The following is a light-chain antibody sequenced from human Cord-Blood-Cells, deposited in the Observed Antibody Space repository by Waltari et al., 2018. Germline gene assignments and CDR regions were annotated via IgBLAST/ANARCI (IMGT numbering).Light chain of an antibody. CDR2: WVS. Sequence: QSALTQPASVSGSPGQSITIPCTGTRSEVGGYNYVSWYQQHPGKAPKLMIYWVSNRPSGVSNRFSGSKSGNTASLTISGLQAEDEADYYCSSYTSSSTYVFGTGTKVTVL. V-gene: IGLV2-14*01. CDR1: RSEVGGYNY. CDR3: SSYTSSSTYV. J-gene: IGLJ1*01.